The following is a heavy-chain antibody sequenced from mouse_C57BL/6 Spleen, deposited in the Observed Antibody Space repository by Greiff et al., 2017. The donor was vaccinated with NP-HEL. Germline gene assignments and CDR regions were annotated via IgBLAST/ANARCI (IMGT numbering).Heavy chain of an antibody. V-gene: IGHV1-26*01. J-gene: IGHJ3*01. Sequence: VQLQQSGPELVKPGASVKISCKASGYTFTDYYMNWVKQSHGKSLEWIGDINPNNGGTSYNQKFKGKATLTVDKSSSTAYMELRSLTSEDSAVYYCAINYYSTAFADWGQGTLVTVSA. D-gene: IGHD2-5*01. CDR2: INPNNGGT. CDR3: AINYYSTAFAD. CDR1: GYTFTDYY.